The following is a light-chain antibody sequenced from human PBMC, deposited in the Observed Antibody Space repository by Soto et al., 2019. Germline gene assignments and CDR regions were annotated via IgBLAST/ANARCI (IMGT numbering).Light chain of an antibody. CDR3: GSYTSATTWV. V-gene: IGLV2-14*03. J-gene: IGLJ3*02. CDR2: RVI. Sequence: QSALTQPASVSGSPGQSITISCTGTSSDIGRYDYVSWYQQFPRKAPKLMIYRVINRPSGVSNRFSGSKSGNSASLSISGLQPEDEASYFCGSYTSATTWVFGGGTKLTVL. CDR1: SSDIGRYDY.